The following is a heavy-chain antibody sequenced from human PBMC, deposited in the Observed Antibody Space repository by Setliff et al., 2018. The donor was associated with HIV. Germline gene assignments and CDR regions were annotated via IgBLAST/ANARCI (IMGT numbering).Heavy chain of an antibody. CDR3: ARGGEIALAAHRRWLDS. CDR2: INPNSGVT. V-gene: IGHV1-2*02. J-gene: IGHJ5*01. CDR1: GYSFTGYY. Sequence: ASVKVSCKASGYSFTGYYIHWVRQAPGQGLEWMGWINPNSGVTNYAQKFEDKVTMTRDTSLSTGYMNLSRLRSDDAAVYYCARGGEIALAAHRRWLDSWGQGTLVTVSS. D-gene: IGHD6-19*01.